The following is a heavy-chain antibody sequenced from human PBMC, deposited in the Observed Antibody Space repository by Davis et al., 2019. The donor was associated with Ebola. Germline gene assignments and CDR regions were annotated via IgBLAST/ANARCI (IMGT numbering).Heavy chain of an antibody. CDR2: ISAYNGNT. CDR3: ARGVTVVRGTFWCDY. D-gene: IGHD3-10*01. Sequence: ASVKVSCKASGYTFTSYGISWVRQAPGQGLEWMGWISAYNGNTNYAQKLQGRVTMTTDTSTSTAYMELRSLRSDDTAVYYCARGVTVVRGTFWCDYWGQGTLVTVSS. CDR1: GYTFTSYG. J-gene: IGHJ4*02. V-gene: IGHV1-18*01.